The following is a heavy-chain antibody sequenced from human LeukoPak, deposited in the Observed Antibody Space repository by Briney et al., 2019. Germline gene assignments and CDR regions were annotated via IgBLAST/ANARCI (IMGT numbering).Heavy chain of an antibody. CDR3: ARSSVSPRGYYYMDV. J-gene: IGHJ6*03. Sequence: SETLSLTCTVSGGSISSYYWSWVRQPAGKGLEWIGRIYTSGSTNYNPSLKSRVTMSVDTSKNQCSLKLSSVTAADTAVYYCARSSVSPRGYYYMDVWGKGTTVTISS. V-gene: IGHV4-4*07. D-gene: IGHD3-10*01. CDR2: IYTSGST. CDR1: GGSISSYY.